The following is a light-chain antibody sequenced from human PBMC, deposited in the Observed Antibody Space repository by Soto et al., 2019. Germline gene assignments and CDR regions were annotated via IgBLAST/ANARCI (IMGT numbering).Light chain of an antibody. CDR1: QSVLYSSNNKNY. CDR2: WAS. J-gene: IGKJ4*01. CDR3: QQYYSTRLT. V-gene: IGKV4-1*01. Sequence: DIVMTQSPDSLAVSLGERATINCKSSQSVLYSSNNKNYLAWYQQKAGQRPKLLIYWASTRESGVPDRFSGSGSGTDFTLTISSLQAEDVAVYYCQQYYSTRLTFGGGTKVEIK.